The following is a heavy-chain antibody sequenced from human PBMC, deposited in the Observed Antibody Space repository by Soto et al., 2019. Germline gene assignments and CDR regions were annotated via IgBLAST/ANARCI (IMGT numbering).Heavy chain of an antibody. CDR3: ARDWNGDKYFDF. CDR2: IYSDDNT. V-gene: IGHV3-53*01. CDR1: GITATNGH. Sequence: DVQLVKSGGGLIQPGGSLRLSCAASGITATNGHMNWVRQAPGKGLEWVSGIYSDDNTNYADAVKGRFTISRDTSKNTVYLQMNSLRAEDTAVYYCARDWNGDKYFDFWDQGSLVTVSS. J-gene: IGHJ4*02. D-gene: IGHD4-17*01.